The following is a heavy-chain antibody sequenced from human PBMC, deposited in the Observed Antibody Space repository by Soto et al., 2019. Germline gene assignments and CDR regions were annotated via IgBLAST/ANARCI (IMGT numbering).Heavy chain of an antibody. CDR3: ARHAKVNDSSGYYAQGSYYYYYGMDV. CDR2: IYPGDSDT. CDR1: GYSFTSYW. V-gene: IGHV5-51*01. Sequence: GESLKISCKGSGYSFTSYWIGWVRQMPGKGLEWMGIIYPGDSDTRYSPSFQGQVTISADKSISTAYLQWSGLKASDTAMYYCARHAKVNDSSGYYAQGSYYYYYGMDVWGQGTTVTVSS. J-gene: IGHJ6*02. D-gene: IGHD3-22*01.